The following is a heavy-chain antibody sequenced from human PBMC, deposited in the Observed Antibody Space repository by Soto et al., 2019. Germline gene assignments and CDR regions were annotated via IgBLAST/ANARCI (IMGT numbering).Heavy chain of an antibody. J-gene: IGHJ5*02. CDR1: GGSFSGYY. V-gene: IGHV4-34*01. CDR3: ARVQSGYCSGGSCYSSDWFDP. CDR2: INHSGST. D-gene: IGHD2-15*01. Sequence: QVQLQQWGAGLLKPSETLSLTCAVYGGSFSGYYWSWIRQPPGKGLEWIGEINHSGSTNYNPSLKRRVTISVDTSKNQFSLKLSSVTAADTAVYYCARVQSGYCSGGSCYSSDWFDPWGQGTLVTVSS.